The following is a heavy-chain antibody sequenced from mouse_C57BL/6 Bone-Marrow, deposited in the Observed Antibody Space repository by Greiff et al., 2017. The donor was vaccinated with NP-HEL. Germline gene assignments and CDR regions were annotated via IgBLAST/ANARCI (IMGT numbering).Heavy chain of an antibody. CDR3: ARFTTVVVHDYYAMDY. CDR2: IDPSDSYT. V-gene: IGHV1-50*01. J-gene: IGHJ4*01. D-gene: IGHD1-1*01. CDR1: GYTFTSYW. Sequence: QVQLQQPGAELVKPGASVKLSCKASGYTFTSYWMQWVKQRPGQGLEWIGEIDPSDSYTNYNQKFKGKATLTVDTSSSTAYMQLSSLTSEDAEVYYCARFTTVVVHDYYAMDYWGQGTSVTVSS.